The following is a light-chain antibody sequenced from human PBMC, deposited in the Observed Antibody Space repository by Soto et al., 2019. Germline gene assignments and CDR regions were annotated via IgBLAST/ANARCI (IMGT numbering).Light chain of an antibody. V-gene: IGKV3D-15*01. Sequence: EIMMTQSPATLSVSPGERGTLSCRASQSVSSNLAWYQQKPGQAPRLLIYGSSTRATGIPARFSGSGSGTEFTLTISSLQSEDFAIYYCQQYNDWPRTFGPGTKVDI. CDR3: QQYNDWPRT. CDR1: QSVSSN. CDR2: GSS. J-gene: IGKJ3*01.